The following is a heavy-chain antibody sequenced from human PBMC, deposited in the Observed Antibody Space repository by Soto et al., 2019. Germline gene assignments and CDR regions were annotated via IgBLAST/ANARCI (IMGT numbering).Heavy chain of an antibody. J-gene: IGHJ4*02. CDR1: GFTFSSYA. CDR2: ISGSGGST. CDR3: AKDQEDIVVVVAANPFDY. Sequence: GGSLRLSCAASGFTFSSYAMSWVRQAPGKGLEWVSAISGSGGSTYYADSVKGRFTISRDNSKNTLYLQMNSLRAEDTAVYYCAKDQEDIVVVVAANPFDYWGQGTLVTVSS. V-gene: IGHV3-23*01. D-gene: IGHD2-15*01.